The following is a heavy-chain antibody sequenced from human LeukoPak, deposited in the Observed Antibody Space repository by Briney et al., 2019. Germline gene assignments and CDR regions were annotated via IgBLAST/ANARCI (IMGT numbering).Heavy chain of an antibody. D-gene: IGHD3-10*01. Sequence: SETLSLTCAVYGGSFSGYYWSWIRQPPGKGLEWIGEINHSGSTNYNPSLKSRVTISVDTSKNQFSLKLSSVTAADTAVYYCARRREWFGEFDYWGQGTLVTVSS. J-gene: IGHJ4*02. CDR2: INHSGST. CDR1: GGSFSGYY. V-gene: IGHV4-34*01. CDR3: ARRREWFGEFDY.